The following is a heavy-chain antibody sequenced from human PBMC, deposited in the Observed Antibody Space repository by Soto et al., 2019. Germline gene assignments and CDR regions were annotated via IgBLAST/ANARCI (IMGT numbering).Heavy chain of an antibody. CDR1: RLTFSTYA. V-gene: IGHV3-23*01. D-gene: IGHD6-19*01. CDR2: ISGSGDTT. Sequence: GGSLSLSCVISRLTFSTYALNWVRQAPGNGLEWVSSISGSGDTTYYADSVKGWFTISRDNSKNTLYLQMNSLIFDYTAIYYCAVLGSSLPLDLWGPGTLVTVSS. CDR3: AVLGSSLPLDL. J-gene: IGHJ5*02.